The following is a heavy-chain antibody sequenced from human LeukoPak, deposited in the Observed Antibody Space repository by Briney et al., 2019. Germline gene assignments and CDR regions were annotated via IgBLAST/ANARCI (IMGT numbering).Heavy chain of an antibody. CDR2: ISGSGGST. D-gene: IGHD3-9*01. CDR1: GFTFSSYA. V-gene: IGHV3-23*01. J-gene: IGHJ3*02. Sequence: PGGSLRLSCAASGFTFSSYAMSWVRQAPGKGLEWVSAISGSGGSTYYADSVKGRFTISRDNSKNTLYLQMNSLRAEDTAVYYCARRLRYFDWLEAFDIWGQGTMVTVSS. CDR3: ARRLRYFDWLEAFDI.